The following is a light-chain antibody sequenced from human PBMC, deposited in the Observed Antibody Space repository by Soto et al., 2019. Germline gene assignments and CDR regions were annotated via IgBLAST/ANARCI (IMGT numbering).Light chain of an antibody. CDR3: QQYGSSPIT. CDR1: QGVFSSY. J-gene: IGKJ5*01. V-gene: IGKV3-20*01. CDR2: GAS. Sequence: EIVLTQSTGTLSLSPGERVTLSCRASQGVFSSYLAWYQQKPGQAPRLLIYGASNRATGIPDRFSGSGSGTDFTRTSIRLEPEDFEVYFCQQYGSSPITFGQGTRLEIK.